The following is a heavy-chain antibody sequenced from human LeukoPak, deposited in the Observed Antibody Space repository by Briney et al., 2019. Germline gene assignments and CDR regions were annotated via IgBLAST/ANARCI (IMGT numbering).Heavy chain of an antibody. CDR1: GFTFSSYG. CDR2: IRYDGSNK. Sequence: GGSLRLSCAASGFTFSSYGMHWVRQAPGKGLEWVAFIRYDGSNKYYADSVKGRFTISRDNSKNTLYLQMNSLRAEDTAVYYCAKDRVTFGGVIGDFDYWGQGTLVTVSS. D-gene: IGHD3-16*02. CDR3: AKDRVTFGGVIGDFDY. J-gene: IGHJ4*02. V-gene: IGHV3-30*02.